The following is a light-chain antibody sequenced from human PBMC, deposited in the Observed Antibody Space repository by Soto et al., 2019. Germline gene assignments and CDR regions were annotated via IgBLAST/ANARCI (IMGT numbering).Light chain of an antibody. CDR1: QSVTSSY. Sequence: EIVLTQSPGTLALSPWGRATLSFRASQSVTSSYLAWYQQKPAQATSLIIYGASSRATGIPDRFSGSGAGTDFTLTISRPEPEDFAAYYCQQYGSSPPWTFGQGTKVDIK. CDR2: GAS. CDR3: QQYGSSPPWT. V-gene: IGKV3-20*01. J-gene: IGKJ1*01.